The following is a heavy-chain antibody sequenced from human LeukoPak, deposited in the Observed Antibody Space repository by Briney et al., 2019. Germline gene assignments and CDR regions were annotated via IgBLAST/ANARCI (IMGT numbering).Heavy chain of an antibody. Sequence: GASVKVSCKASGYTFTGYYMHWVRQAPGQGLEWMGWINPNTGGTNYAQKFQGRVTMTRDMSTSTAYMELNRLISDDTAVYYCARDIDFDYWGQGTLVTVSS. J-gene: IGHJ4*02. CDR2: INPNTGGT. CDR3: ARDIDFDY. D-gene: IGHD3-16*02. CDR1: GYTFTGYY. V-gene: IGHV1-2*02.